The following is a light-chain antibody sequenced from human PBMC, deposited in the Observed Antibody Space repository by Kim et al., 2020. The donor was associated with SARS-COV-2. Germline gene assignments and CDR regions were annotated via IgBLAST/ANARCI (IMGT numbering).Light chain of an antibody. CDR2: DAS. CDR3: QQYDNLFT. CDR1: QDISNY. Sequence: DIQMTQSPSSLSASVGDRVTITCQASQDISNYLNWYKQKPGKAPKLLIYDASNLETGVPSRFSGSGSGTDFTFTISSLQPEDIATYYCQQYDNLFTFGGGTKVDIK. J-gene: IGKJ4*01. V-gene: IGKV1-33*01.